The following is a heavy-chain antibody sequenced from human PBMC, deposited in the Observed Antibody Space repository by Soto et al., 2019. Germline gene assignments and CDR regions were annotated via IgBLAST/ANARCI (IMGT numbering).Heavy chain of an antibody. D-gene: IGHD4-17*01. Sequence: GSLRLSCAASGFTFSSYGMHWVRQAPGKGLEWVAVILYDGTKKYYADSMKGRFTISRDNSKNTLYLQMNSLRAEDTAVYYCAKDRGALRWSEEHYYFDYWGQGTLVTVSS. CDR3: AKDRGALRWSEEHYYFDY. J-gene: IGHJ4*02. CDR2: ILYDGTKK. CDR1: GFTFSSYG. V-gene: IGHV3-30*18.